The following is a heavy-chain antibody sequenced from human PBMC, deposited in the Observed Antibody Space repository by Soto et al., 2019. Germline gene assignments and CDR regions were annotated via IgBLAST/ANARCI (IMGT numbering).Heavy chain of an antibody. V-gene: IGHV3-15*01. CDR2: IKSKTDGGTT. CDR1: GFTFSNAW. CDR3: TTDSDSTGYYAFDI. J-gene: IGHJ3*02. D-gene: IGHD3-9*01. Sequence: GGSLRLSCAASGFTFSNAWMSWVRQAPGKGLEWVGRIKSKTDGGTTDYAAPGKGRFTISRDDSKNTLYLQMNSLKTEDTAVYYGTTDSDSTGYYAFDIWGQGTMVTVSS.